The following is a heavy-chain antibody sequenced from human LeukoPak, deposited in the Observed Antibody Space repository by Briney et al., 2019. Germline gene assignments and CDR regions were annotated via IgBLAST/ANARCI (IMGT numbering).Heavy chain of an antibody. Sequence: GESLKISCKGSGYSFTSYWIGWVRQMPGKGLEWMGIIYPGDSDTRYSPSFQGQVTISADKSISTAYLQWSSLKASDTAMYYCARQFFIGSGYYYPDAFDIWGQGTMVTVSS. D-gene: IGHD3-22*01. CDR3: ARQFFIGSGYYYPDAFDI. CDR1: GYSFTSYW. J-gene: IGHJ3*02. CDR2: IYPGDSDT. V-gene: IGHV5-51*01.